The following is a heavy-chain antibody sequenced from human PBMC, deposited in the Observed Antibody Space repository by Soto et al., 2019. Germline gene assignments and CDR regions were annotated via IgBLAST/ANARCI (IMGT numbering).Heavy chain of an antibody. J-gene: IGHJ4*02. D-gene: IGHD2-2*01. Sequence: QVQLVQSGAEVKKPGASVKVSCKASGYTFTSYYMHWGRQAPAQGLEWIGIINPSDGSTRYAQKDQGIDTMTRDTSTSTVYMEVSSLRSEDTAVYYCARDRHSTSYYFDYWGQGTLVTVSS. CDR3: ARDRHSTSYYFDY. V-gene: IGHV1-46*03. CDR1: GYTFTSYY. CDR2: INPSDGST.